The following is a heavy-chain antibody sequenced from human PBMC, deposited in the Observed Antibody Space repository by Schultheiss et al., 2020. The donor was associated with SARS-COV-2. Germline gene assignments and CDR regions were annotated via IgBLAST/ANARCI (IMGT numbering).Heavy chain of an antibody. CDR2: INPNSGNT. D-gene: IGHD3-10*01. J-gene: IGHJ5*02. V-gene: IGHV1-2*02. Sequence: ASVKVSCKASGYTFTGYYMHWVRQAPGQGLEWMGWINPNSGNTGYAQKFQGRVTMTTDTSTSTAYMELRSLRSDDTAVYYCARVEVRGTDWFDPWGQGTLVTVSS. CDR3: ARVEVRGTDWFDP. CDR1: GYTFTGYY.